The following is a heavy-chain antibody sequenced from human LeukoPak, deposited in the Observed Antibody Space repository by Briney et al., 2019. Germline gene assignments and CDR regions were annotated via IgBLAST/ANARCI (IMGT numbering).Heavy chain of an antibody. CDR3: ARDRLEGGETFDS. CDR2: ISYDGIDK. V-gene: IGHV3-30*07. CDR1: GFTYRGYA. J-gene: IGHJ4*02. D-gene: IGHD1-1*01. Sequence: GRSLRLSCAASGFTYRGYAMNWVRQPPGKGLEGVAVISYDGIDKFYADSVKGRITISRDNSKDTLFLQMNSLRPEDTAVYFCARDRLEGGETFDSWGQGTLVTVSS.